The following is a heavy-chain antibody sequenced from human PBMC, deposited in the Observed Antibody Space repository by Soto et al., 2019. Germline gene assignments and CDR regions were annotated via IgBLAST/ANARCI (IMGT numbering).Heavy chain of an antibody. J-gene: IGHJ3*02. CDR3: AKALVFRGIAARPAGDAFDI. D-gene: IGHD6-6*01. V-gene: IGHV3-23*01. Sequence: GGSLRLSCAASGFTFSSYAMSWVRQAPGKGQEGVSAISGSGGSTYYADSVKGRFTISRDNSNNTLYLQMNSLIAEDNAVYYCAKALVFRGIAARPAGDAFDIWGQGTMVTVSS. CDR2: ISGSGGST. CDR1: GFTFSSYA.